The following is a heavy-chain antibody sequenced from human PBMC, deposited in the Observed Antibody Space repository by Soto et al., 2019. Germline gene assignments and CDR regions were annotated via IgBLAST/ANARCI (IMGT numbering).Heavy chain of an antibody. CDR3: ARDASGPFDY. Sequence: PGGSLRLSCAASGFTFSNYGMHWVRQAPGKGLEWVAAFSYDGRSKYYAESVKGRFTISRDNSKNMLSLQMTSLRAEDTAIYYCARDASGPFDYWGQGSLVTVSS. V-gene: IGHV3-30*04. J-gene: IGHJ4*02. D-gene: IGHD2-8*02. CDR2: FSYDGRSK. CDR1: GFTFSNYG.